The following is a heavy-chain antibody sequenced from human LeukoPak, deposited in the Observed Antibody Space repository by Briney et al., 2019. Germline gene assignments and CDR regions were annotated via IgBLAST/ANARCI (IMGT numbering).Heavy chain of an antibody. Sequence: PSETLSLTCAVYGGSFSGYYWSWIRQPPGKGLEWIGEINHSGSTNYNPSPKSRVTISVDTSKNQFSLKLSSVTAADTAVYYCASVYDSSGYYPFWGQGTLVTVSS. D-gene: IGHD3-22*01. CDR3: ASVYDSSGYYPF. CDR1: GGSFSGYY. J-gene: IGHJ4*02. CDR2: INHSGST. V-gene: IGHV4-34*01.